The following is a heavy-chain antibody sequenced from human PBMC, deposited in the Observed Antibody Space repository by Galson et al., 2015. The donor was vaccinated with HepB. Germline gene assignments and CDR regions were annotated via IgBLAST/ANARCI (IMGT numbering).Heavy chain of an antibody. Sequence: SLRLSCAASGFTFSSNWMQWVRQAPGKGLEWVSRINSDVSTTRYTDSVKGRFTISRDNAKNTLYLQMNSLRAEDTAVYYCGNCGSSWGQGTLVTVSS. V-gene: IGHV3-74*01. CDR1: GFTFSSNW. CDR2: INSDVSTT. J-gene: IGHJ5*02. D-gene: IGHD7-27*01. CDR3: GNCGSS.